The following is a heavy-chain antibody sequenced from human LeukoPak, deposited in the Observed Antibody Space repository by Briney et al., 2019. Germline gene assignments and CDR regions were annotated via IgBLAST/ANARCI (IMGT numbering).Heavy chain of an antibody. Sequence: ASVKVSCKASGYTFTSYGISWVRQAPGQGLEWMGWISAYNGSTNYAQKLQGRVTMTTDTSTSTAYMELRSLRSDDTAVYYCARDQGSSWPYYFDYWGQGTLVTVSS. CDR2: ISAYNGST. J-gene: IGHJ4*02. CDR3: ARDQGSSWPYYFDY. CDR1: GYTFTSYG. V-gene: IGHV1-18*01. D-gene: IGHD6-13*01.